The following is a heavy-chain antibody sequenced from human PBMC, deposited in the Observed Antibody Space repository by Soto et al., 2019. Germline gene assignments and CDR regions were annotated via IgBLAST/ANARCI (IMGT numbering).Heavy chain of an antibody. CDR3: ASHDDILTGYPQTYYYYGMDV. D-gene: IGHD3-9*01. Sequence: QVQLVQSGAEVKKPGSSVKVSCKASGGTFSSYAISWVRQAPGQGLEWMGGIIPIFGTANYAQKFQGRVTMTADESTSTAYMELSSLRSEDTAVYYCASHDDILTGYPQTYYYYGMDVWGQGTTVTVSS. J-gene: IGHJ6*02. CDR1: GGTFSSYA. CDR2: IIPIFGTA. V-gene: IGHV1-69*01.